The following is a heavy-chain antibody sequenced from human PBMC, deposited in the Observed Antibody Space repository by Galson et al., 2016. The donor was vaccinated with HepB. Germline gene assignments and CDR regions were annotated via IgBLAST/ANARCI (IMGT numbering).Heavy chain of an antibody. Sequence: SVKVSRKASGYTFIHYGISWVRQAPGQGLEWMGWISTDNGDINYAQKFQGRLSMTTDTSTSTAYMELRSLRSDDSAVYYCAIIAVTGPSFFSFWGQGTLVSVSS. J-gene: IGHJ4*02. CDR3: AIIAVTGPSFFSF. V-gene: IGHV1-18*01. CDR1: GYTFIHYG. D-gene: IGHD2-21*02. CDR2: ISTDNGDI.